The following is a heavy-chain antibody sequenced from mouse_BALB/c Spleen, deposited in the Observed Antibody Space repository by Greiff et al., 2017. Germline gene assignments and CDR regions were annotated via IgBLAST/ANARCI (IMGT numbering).Heavy chain of an antibody. D-gene: IGHD2-14*01. J-gene: IGHJ4*01. CDR3: ARQGYRYEKGAMDY. Sequence: QVHVKQSGPELVRPGVSVKISCKGSGYTFTDYAMHWVKQSHAKSLEWIGVISTYYGNTNYNQKFKGKATMTVDKSSSTAYMELARLTSEDSAIYYCARQGYRYEKGAMDYWGQGTSVTVSS. CDR1: GYTFTDYA. CDR2: ISTYYGNT. V-gene: IGHV1-67*01.